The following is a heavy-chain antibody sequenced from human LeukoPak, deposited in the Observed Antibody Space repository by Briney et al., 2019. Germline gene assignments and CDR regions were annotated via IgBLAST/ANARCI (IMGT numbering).Heavy chain of an antibody. CDR2: IVVGSGNT. J-gene: IGHJ4*02. CDR3: TTRGTTVTTLWDY. CDR1: GGTFSSYG. V-gene: IGHV1-58*02. D-gene: IGHD4-17*01. Sequence: ASVKVSCKASGGTFSSYGISWVRQARGQRLEWKGWIVVGSGNTNYAQKFQERVTITRDMSTSTAYMELSSLRSEDTAVYYCTTRGTTVTTLWDYWGQGTLVTVSS.